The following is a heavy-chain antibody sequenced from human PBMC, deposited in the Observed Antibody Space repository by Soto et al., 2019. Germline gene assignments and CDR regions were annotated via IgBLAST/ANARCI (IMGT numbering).Heavy chain of an antibody. V-gene: IGHV3-23*01. Sequence: GGSLRLSCAASGFTFSSYAMSWVRQAPGKGLEWVSAISGSGGSTYYADSVKGRFTISRDNSKNTLYLQMNSLRAEDTAVYYCAKAPPVATPLGYYYYGMDVWGQGTTVTVSS. CDR3: AKAPPVATPLGYYYYGMDV. CDR1: GFTFSSYA. CDR2: ISGSGGST. D-gene: IGHD5-12*01. J-gene: IGHJ6*02.